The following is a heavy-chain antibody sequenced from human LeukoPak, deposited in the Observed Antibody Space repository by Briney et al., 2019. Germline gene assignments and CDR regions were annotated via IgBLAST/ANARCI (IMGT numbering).Heavy chain of an antibody. J-gene: IGHJ2*01. Sequence: SETLSLTCTVSGGSISSYYWSWIRQPPGKGLEWIGYIYYSGSTNYNPSLKSRVTISVDTSKNQFSLKLSSVTAADTAVYYCARALRYSSTWYFDLWGRGTLVTVSS. CDR1: GGSISSYY. D-gene: IGHD6-13*01. V-gene: IGHV4-59*08. CDR3: ARALRYSSTWYFDL. CDR2: IYYSGST.